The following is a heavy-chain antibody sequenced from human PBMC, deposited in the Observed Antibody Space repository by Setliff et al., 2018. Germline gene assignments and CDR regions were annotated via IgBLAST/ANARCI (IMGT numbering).Heavy chain of an antibody. CDR2: MYSSGST. Sequence: SETLSLTCTVSGGPINSDRYYWGWIRQPPGKGLEWIGSMYSSGSTYYNPSLKSRVTIPVDTSQNQFSLKLSSVTAADTAAYYCASHPRVTIFGVVAFDYWGQGILVTVSS. D-gene: IGHD3-3*01. CDR3: ASHPRVTIFGVVAFDY. CDR1: GGPINSDRYY. J-gene: IGHJ4*02. V-gene: IGHV4-39*01.